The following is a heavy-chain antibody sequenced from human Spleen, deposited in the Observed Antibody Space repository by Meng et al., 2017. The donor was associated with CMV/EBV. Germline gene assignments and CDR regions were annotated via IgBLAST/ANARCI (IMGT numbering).Heavy chain of an antibody. Sequence: ASVKVSCKASGYTFTGYYMHWVRQAPGQGLEWMGWINPNSGGTNYAQKFQGRVTMTRDTSISTAYMELSRLRSDDTAVYYCARATENFVVEPPAILFDYWGQGTLVTVSS. V-gene: IGHV1-2*02. CDR3: ARATENFVVEPPAILFDY. D-gene: IGHD2-2*02. CDR1: GYTFTGYY. CDR2: INPNSGGT. J-gene: IGHJ4*02.